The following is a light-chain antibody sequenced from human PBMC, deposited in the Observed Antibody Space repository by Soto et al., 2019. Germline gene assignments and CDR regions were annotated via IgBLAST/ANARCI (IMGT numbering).Light chain of an antibody. CDR3: QQAYGFPVT. Sequence: DIQMTQSPSTVSASVGDGVTITCRASQNIISWLAWYQQQPGRAPKLLIYVASILQSGVPSRFSGSGSGTDFTLTINSLQPEDFATYYCQQAYGFPVTFGQGTRLEIK. V-gene: IGKV1-12*01. CDR1: QNIISW. J-gene: IGKJ5*01. CDR2: VAS.